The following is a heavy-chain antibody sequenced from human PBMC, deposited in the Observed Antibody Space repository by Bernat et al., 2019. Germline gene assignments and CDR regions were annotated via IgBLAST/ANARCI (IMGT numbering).Heavy chain of an antibody. CDR2: ISAYNGNT. V-gene: IGHV1-18*01. CDR3: ARGGAIGYCSSTSCFSDV. CDR1: GYTFTSYG. Sequence: QVQLVQSGAEVKKPGASVKVSCKASGYTFTSYGISWVRRAPGQGLEWMGWISAYNGNTNYAQKLQGRVTMTTDTSTSTAYMELRSLRSDDTAVYYCARGGAIGYCSSTSCFSDVWGQGTTVTVSS. D-gene: IGHD2-2*01. J-gene: IGHJ6*02.